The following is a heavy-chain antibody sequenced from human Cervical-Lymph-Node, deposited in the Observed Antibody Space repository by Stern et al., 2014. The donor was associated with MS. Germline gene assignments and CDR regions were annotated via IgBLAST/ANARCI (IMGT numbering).Heavy chain of an antibody. D-gene: IGHD6-19*01. CDR2: IYYSGST. J-gene: IGHJ6*02. CDR3: ARDSSGWYSYYYYGMDV. V-gene: IGHV4-31*03. Sequence: HVQLQESGPELVKPSQTLSLTCTVSGGSISSGGYYWSWIRQHPGKGLEWIGYIYYSGSTYYNPSLKSRVTISVDTSKNQFSLKLSSVTAADTAVYYCARDSSGWYSYYYYGMDVWGQGTTVTVSS. CDR1: GGSISSGGYY.